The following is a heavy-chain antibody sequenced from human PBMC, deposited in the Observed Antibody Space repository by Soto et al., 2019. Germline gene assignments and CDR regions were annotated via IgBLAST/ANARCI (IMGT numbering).Heavy chain of an antibody. CDR1: GFPFSDYA. CDR3: AKDEVGATRH. J-gene: IGHJ4*02. D-gene: IGHD1-26*01. V-gene: IGHV3-23*01. CDR2: IGGSGRDT. Sequence: DVRLLDSGGGLVQPGGSLRLLCAASGFPFSDYAMSWVRQAPGKGLEWVSAIGGSGRDTYYADSVKDRFIISRDNSKNPVPLQMNSLRAEDTALYYCAKDEVGATRHWGQGTVVIVSS.